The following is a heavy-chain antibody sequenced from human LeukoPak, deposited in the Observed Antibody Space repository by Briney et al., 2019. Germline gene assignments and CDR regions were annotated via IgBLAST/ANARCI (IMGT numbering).Heavy chain of an antibody. CDR3: AKLDDFWSGYFGYYFDY. CDR2: ISGSGGST. D-gene: IGHD3-3*01. CDR1: GFTFSSYA. J-gene: IGHJ4*02. V-gene: IGHV3-23*01. Sequence: GGSLRLSCAASGFTFSSYAMSWVRQAPGKGLEWVSAISGSGGSTYYADSVKGRFTISRDNSKNTLYLQMNSLRAEDTAVYYCAKLDDFWSGYFGYYFDYWGQGTLVTVSS.